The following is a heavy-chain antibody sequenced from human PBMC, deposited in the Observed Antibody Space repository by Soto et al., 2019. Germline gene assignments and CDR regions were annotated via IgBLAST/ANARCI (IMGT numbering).Heavy chain of an antibody. CDR3: ARELPQRQGRNMDV. CDR1: GGSMTSGDQY. Sequence: PSETLSLTCTVTGGSMTSGDQYWTWIRHRPGEGLEWFGYISHRGSLYYIPSLKSRVSMSVDTSKNQFSLNLSSVTAADTAVYYCARELPQRQGRNMDVWGQGTTVTVSS. J-gene: IGHJ6*02. V-gene: IGHV4-31*03. D-gene: IGHD1-1*01. CDR2: ISHRGSL.